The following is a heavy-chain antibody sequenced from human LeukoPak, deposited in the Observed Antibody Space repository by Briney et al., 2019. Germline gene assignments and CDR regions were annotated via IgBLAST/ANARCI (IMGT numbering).Heavy chain of an antibody. Sequence: GASVKVSCKASGYTFTGYYMHWVRQAPGQGLEWMGWINPNSGGTNYAQKFQGRVTMTRDTSISTAYMELSRLRSDDTAVYYCAREGSVVAPLFDYWGQGTLVTVSS. CDR1: GYTFTGYY. CDR2: INPNSGGT. V-gene: IGHV1-2*02. J-gene: IGHJ4*02. D-gene: IGHD3-22*01. CDR3: AREGSVVAPLFDY.